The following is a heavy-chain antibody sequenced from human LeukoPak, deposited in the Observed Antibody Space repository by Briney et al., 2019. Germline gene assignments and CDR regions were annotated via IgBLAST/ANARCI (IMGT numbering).Heavy chain of an antibody. CDR2: IYYSGNT. CDR1: GGSISSSSYY. CDR3: ARLFSSSWYRGAFDL. V-gene: IGHV4-39*01. J-gene: IGHJ3*01. Sequence: SETLSLTCTVSGGSISSSSYYWGWTRQPPGKGLEWMGSIYYSGNTYYNPSLKSRVTISVDTSKNQFSLKLSSVTAADTAVYYRARLFSSSWYRGAFDLWGQGTMVTVSS. D-gene: IGHD6-13*01.